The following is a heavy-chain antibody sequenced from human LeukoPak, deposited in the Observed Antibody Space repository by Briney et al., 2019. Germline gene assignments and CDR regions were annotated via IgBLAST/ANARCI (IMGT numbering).Heavy chain of an antibody. CDR2: IYTSGST. J-gene: IGHJ4*02. Sequence: SQTLSLTCTVSGGSISSGSYYWRWIRQPAGKGLXXXGRIYTSGSTNYNPSLKSRVTISVDTSKNQFSLKLSSVTAADTAVYYCARGEYVAVAGTLIFDYWGQGTLVTVSS. D-gene: IGHD6-19*01. CDR1: GGSISSGSYY. CDR3: ARGEYVAVAGTLIFDY. V-gene: IGHV4-61*02.